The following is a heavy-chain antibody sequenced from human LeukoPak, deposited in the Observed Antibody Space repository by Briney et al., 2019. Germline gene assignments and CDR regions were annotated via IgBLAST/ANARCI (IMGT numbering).Heavy chain of an antibody. V-gene: IGHV1-69*02. CDR3: ARSGGDGYNDFDY. Sequence: SVTLSCKASGGSCSSNTISWVWHGQGQGNEWMGRIIPILGIANYAQTSQGIATNTANKPTNTAVMELSSLRAEDTAVYYCARSGGDGYNDFDYWGQGTLVTVSS. D-gene: IGHD5-24*01. CDR1: GGSCSSNT. CDR2: IIPILGIA. J-gene: IGHJ4*02.